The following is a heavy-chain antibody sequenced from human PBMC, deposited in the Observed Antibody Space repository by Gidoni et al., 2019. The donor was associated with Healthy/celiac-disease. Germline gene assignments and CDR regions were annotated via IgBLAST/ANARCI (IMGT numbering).Heavy chain of an antibody. V-gene: IGHV3-11*01. CDR2: ISSSGSSI. J-gene: IGHJ6*02. CDR1: GFTFSAYY. Sequence: QVQLVESGGGLIKPGGSLRLSCAASGFTFSAYYMSWISQAPGKGLEWVSYISSSGSSIYYADSVKGRFTISRDNAKNSLYLQMNSLRAEDTAVYYCARDRAVVVVAATRRYYYYGMDVWGQGTTVTVSS. CDR3: ARDRAVVVVAATRRYYYYGMDV. D-gene: IGHD2-15*01.